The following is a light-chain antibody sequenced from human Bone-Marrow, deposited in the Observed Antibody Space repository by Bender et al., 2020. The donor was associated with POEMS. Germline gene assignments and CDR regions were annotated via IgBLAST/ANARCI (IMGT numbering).Light chain of an antibody. V-gene: IGLV2-23*02. CDR1: EVGNYNL. J-gene: IGLJ1*01. Sequence: QSALTQPASVSGSPGQSITISCTGSEVGNYNLVSWYQQHPGKAPKLIIYEVTKRPSGVSNRFSGSKSGNTASLTISGLQAEDEADYYCCSYAGNRNVFGTGTKVTVL. CDR3: CSYAGNRNV. CDR2: EVT.